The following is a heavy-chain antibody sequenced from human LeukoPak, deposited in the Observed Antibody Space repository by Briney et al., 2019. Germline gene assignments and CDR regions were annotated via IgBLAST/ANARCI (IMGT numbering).Heavy chain of an antibody. V-gene: IGHV4-31*03. CDR2: IYYSGST. CDR3: ARLSLRGDDFDY. D-gene: IGHD5-12*01. J-gene: IGHJ4*02. Sequence: SQTLSLTCTVSGGSISSGGYYWSWIRQHPGKGLEWIGYIYYSGSTYYNPSLKSRVTISVDTSKNQFSLKLSSVTAADMAVYYCARLSLRGDDFDYWGQGTLVTVSS. CDR1: GGSISSGGYY.